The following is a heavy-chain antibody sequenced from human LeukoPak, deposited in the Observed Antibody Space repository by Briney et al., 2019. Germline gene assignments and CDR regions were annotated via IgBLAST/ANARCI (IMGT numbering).Heavy chain of an antibody. J-gene: IGHJ3*02. D-gene: IGHD3-3*01. V-gene: IGHV3-23*01. CDR2: ISGSGGST. Sequence: PGGSLRLSCAASGFTFSSYAMSWVRQAPGKGLEWVSAISGSGGSTYYADSVKGRFTISRDNSKNTLYLQMNSLRAEDTAVYYCAKGADDFWSDYHPSDAFDIWGQGTMVTVSS. CDR1: GFTFSSYA. CDR3: AKGADDFWSDYHPSDAFDI.